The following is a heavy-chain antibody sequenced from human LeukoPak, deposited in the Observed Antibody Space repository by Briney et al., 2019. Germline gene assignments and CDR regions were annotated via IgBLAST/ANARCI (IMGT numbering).Heavy chain of an antibody. CDR2: IDWDDDK. V-gene: IGHV2-70*16. CDR1: GGSISSGSYY. Sequence: TLSLTCTVSGGSISSGSYYWSWIRQPPGKAREWLARIDWDDDKFYSTSLKTRLTISKDTSKNQVVLTMTNMDPVDTATYYCARMVNGVAGSDDAFDIWGQGTMVTVSS. CDR3: ARMVNGVAGSDDAFDI. J-gene: IGHJ3*02. D-gene: IGHD6-19*01.